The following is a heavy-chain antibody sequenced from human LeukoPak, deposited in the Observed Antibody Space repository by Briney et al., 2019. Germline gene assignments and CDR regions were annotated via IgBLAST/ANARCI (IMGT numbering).Heavy chain of an antibody. V-gene: IGHV3-13*01. CDR3: AKDQRWESPHYLDS. J-gene: IGHJ4*02. CDR1: GLTFSSYD. Sequence: GSLGLSCAASGLTFSSYDMHWVRQAAGKGLEWVSSIGATGDTYYIDSVKGRFTISRENAKKSLYLQVSSLRVEDTAVYYCAKDQRWESPHYLDSWGQGTLVTVSS. D-gene: IGHD1-26*01. CDR2: IGATGDT.